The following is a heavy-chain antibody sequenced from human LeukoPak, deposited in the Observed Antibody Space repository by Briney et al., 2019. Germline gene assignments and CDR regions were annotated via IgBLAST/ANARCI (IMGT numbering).Heavy chain of an antibody. Sequence: PGGSLRLSCAASGFTFSSYTINWVRQAPGKGLEWVSPISSSSSYIFYADSVKGRFTISRDNAKNSLYLQMNSLRAEDTAVYYCAPTETITMVRGVIPSWGQGTLVTVSS. V-gene: IGHV3-21*01. CDR2: ISSSSSYI. D-gene: IGHD3-10*01. J-gene: IGHJ5*02. CDR3: APTETITMVRGVIPS. CDR1: GFTFSSYT.